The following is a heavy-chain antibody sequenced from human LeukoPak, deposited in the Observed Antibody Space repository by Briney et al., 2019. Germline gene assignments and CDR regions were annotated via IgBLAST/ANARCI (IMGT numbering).Heavy chain of an antibody. J-gene: IGHJ4*02. V-gene: IGHV4-34*01. CDR2: INHSGST. Sequence: SETLSLTCAVYGGSFSGYYWSWIRQPPGKGLEWIGEINHSGSTNYNPSLKSRVTISVDTSKNQFSLKLSSVTAADTAVYYCATGVVPAHFDYWGQGTLVTVSS. D-gene: IGHD2-2*01. CDR1: GGSFSGYY. CDR3: ATGVVPAHFDY.